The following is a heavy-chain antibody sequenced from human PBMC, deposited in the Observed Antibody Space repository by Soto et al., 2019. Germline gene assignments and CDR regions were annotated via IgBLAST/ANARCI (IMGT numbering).Heavy chain of an antibody. J-gene: IGHJ4*02. Sequence: EVQLVESGGGLVKPGGSLRLSCAASGCTFSSYSMNWVRQAPGKGLEWVSSISSSSSYIYYADSVKGRFTISRDNAKNSLYLQMNSLRAEETVVYYCAREVLAAAGAIDYWGQGTLVTVSS. CDR1: GCTFSSYS. V-gene: IGHV3-21*01. CDR2: ISSSSSYI. CDR3: AREVLAAAGAIDY. D-gene: IGHD6-13*01.